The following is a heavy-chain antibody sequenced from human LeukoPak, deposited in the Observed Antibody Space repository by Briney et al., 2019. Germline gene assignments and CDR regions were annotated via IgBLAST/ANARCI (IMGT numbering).Heavy chain of an antibody. D-gene: IGHD4-11*01. V-gene: IGHV4-34*01. CDR1: GGSFSGYY. Sequence: PSETLSLTCAVYGGSFSGYYWSWIRQPPGKGLEWIGEINHSGSTNYNPSLKSRVTISVDTSKNQFSLKLSSVTAADTAVYYCARGFGDDYILNWGQGTLVTVSS. CDR2: INHSGST. CDR3: ARGFGDDYILN. J-gene: IGHJ4*02.